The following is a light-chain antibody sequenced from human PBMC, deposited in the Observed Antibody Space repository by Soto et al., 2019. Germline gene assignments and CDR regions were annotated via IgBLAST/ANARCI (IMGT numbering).Light chain of an antibody. CDR1: SSNIGNNY. CDR3: GTWDSSLSAS. V-gene: IGLV1-51*01. J-gene: IGLJ1*01. Sequence: QSVLTQPPSVSAAPGQKVTISCSGSSSNIGNNYVSWYQQLPGTAPKLLIYDNNKRPSGIPDRFSGSKSGTSATLVITGLQTGDEADYYCGTWDSSLSASFGTGTKLTVL. CDR2: DNN.